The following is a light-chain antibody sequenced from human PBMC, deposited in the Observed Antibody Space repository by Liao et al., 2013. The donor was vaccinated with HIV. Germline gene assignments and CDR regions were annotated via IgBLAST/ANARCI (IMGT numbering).Light chain of an antibody. J-gene: IGLJ3*02. CDR3: QMWGGTSAQVL. V-gene: IGLV3-21*02. Sequence: SYELTQSPSMSVSSGQTARITCAGDALPKQYAYWYQQKPGQAPLLVIYHDDDRPSGIPERFSGSTSATMATLTISRVEPGDEAVYYCQMWGGTSAQVLFGGGTQL. CDR2: HDD. CDR1: ALPKQY.